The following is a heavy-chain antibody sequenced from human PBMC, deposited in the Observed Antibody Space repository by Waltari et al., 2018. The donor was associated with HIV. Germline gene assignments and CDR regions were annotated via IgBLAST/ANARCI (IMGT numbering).Heavy chain of an antibody. D-gene: IGHD3-22*01. CDR3: TRRATDDSSGYYYK. CDR1: GFTFSGSA. J-gene: IGHJ4*02. V-gene: IGHV3-73*02. CDR2: IISKANIYSI. Sequence: EVQLVESVGGLVQPGGSLKLSCAASGFTFSGSAMHWVRQASGKGMGWVGGIISKANIYSIYNAASVKGRFTIYRYESKNTVYLQMNSLKTEDTAVYYCTRRATDDSSGYYYKWGQGTLVTVSS.